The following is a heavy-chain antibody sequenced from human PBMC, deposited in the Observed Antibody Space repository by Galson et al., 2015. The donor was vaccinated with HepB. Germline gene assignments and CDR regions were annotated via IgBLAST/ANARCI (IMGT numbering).Heavy chain of an antibody. Sequence: SLRLSCAASGFTFSSYAMSWVRQAPGKGLEWVSAISGSGGSTYYADSVKGRFTISRDNSKNTLYLQMNSLRAEDTAVYYCAKDISGFNRSYWYFDLWGRGTLVTVSS. CDR2: ISGSGGST. D-gene: IGHD3-22*01. CDR1: GFTFSSYA. V-gene: IGHV3-23*01. CDR3: AKDISGFNRSYWYFDL. J-gene: IGHJ2*01.